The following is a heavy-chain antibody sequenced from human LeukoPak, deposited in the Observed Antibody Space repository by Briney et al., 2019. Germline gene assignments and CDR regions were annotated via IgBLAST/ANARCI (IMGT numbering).Heavy chain of an antibody. CDR3: ARNYYVDAFDI. J-gene: IGHJ3*02. CDR1: GGSISSYY. D-gene: IGHD3-10*02. CDR2: IYYSGST. Sequence: SETLSLTCTVSGGSISSYYWSWIRQPPGKGLEWVGYIYYSGSTNYNPSLKSRVTISVDTSKNQFSLKLSSVTAADTAVYYCARNYYVDAFDIWGQGTMVTVSS. V-gene: IGHV4-59*01.